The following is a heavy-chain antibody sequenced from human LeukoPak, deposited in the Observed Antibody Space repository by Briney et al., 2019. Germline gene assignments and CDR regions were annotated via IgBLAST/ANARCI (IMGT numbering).Heavy chain of an antibody. CDR3: ARSVLGYSYGLHIDY. Sequence: SETLSLTCTVSGGSISSYYWSWIRQSPGEGLEWIGYIHYRGSTNYNPSLKSRVTTSVDTSKNQFSLKLSSLTAADTAVYYCARSVLGYSYGLHIDYWGQGTLVTVSS. V-gene: IGHV4-59*01. D-gene: IGHD5-18*01. J-gene: IGHJ4*02. CDR1: GGSISSYY. CDR2: IHYRGST.